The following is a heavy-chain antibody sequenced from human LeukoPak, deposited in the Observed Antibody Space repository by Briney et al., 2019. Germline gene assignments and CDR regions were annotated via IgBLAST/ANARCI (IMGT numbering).Heavy chain of an antibody. CDR1: GYTFNSHG. D-gene: IGHD3-10*01. CDR2: INVYNGDT. V-gene: IGHV1-18*01. J-gene: IGHJ4*02. Sequence: ASVKVSCKASGYTFNSHGISWVRQAPGPGLEWMAWINVYNGDTYYAQKFQGRVTMTTDTSTSTAYMELRSLRADDTAVYYCARDGGYGSGSYYNVGVDYWGQGTLVTVSS. CDR3: ARDGGYGSGSYYNVGVDY.